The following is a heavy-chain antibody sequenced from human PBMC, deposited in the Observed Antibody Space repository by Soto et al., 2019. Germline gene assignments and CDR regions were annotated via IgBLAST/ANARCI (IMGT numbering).Heavy chain of an antibody. Sequence: GGSLRLSCAASGFTFSTCWMNWVRQAPGEGLVWVARINRDGSTTTYADSVKGRFTISRDNSKNTLYLQMNSLRAEDTALYYCAKELMSQFFDFWGQGTLVTVSS. CDR2: INRDGSTT. CDR3: AKELMSQFFDF. V-gene: IGHV3-74*03. CDR1: GFTFSTCW. J-gene: IGHJ4*02.